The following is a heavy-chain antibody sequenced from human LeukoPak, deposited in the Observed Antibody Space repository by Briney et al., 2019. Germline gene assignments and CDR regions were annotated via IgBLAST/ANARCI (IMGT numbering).Heavy chain of an antibody. D-gene: IGHD2-15*01. CDR2: FDPEDGET. J-gene: IGHJ3*02. CDR1: GYTLTELS. Sequence: ASVKVSCKVSGYTLTELSMHWVRQAPGKGLEWMGGFDPEDGETIYAQKFQGRVTMTEGTSTDTAYMELSSLRSEDTAVYYCASYSRGINAFDIWGQGTMVTVSS. V-gene: IGHV1-24*01. CDR3: ASYSRGINAFDI.